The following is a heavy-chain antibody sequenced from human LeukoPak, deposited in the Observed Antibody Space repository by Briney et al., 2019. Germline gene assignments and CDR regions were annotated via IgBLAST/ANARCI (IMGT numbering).Heavy chain of an antibody. D-gene: IGHD4-17*01. CDR3: ARDGDAIDY. J-gene: IGHJ4*02. V-gene: IGHV4-61*01. CDR1: GGSVSSGSYY. CDR2: IYYSGST. Sequence: SETLSLTCTVSGGSVSSGSYYWSWIRQPPGKGLEWIGYIYYSGSTNYNPSLKSRVTISVDTSKNQFSLKLSSVTAADTAVYYCARDGDAIDYWGQGTLITVSS.